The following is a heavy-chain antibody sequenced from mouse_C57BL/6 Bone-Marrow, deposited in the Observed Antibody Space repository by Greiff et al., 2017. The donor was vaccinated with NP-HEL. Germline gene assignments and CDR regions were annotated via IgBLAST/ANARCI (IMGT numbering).Heavy chain of an antibody. D-gene: IGHD1-1*01. V-gene: IGHV1-54*01. J-gene: IGHJ2*01. Sequence: QVQLQQSGAELVRPGTSVKVSCKASGYAFTNYLIEWVKQRPGQGLEWIGEINPGSGGTNYNEKFKGKATLTVDKSSSTAYMQLSSLTSEDSAVYFCAVDYYGSSYDYWGQGTTLTVSS. CDR3: AVDYYGSSYDY. CDR2: INPGSGGT. CDR1: GYAFTNYL.